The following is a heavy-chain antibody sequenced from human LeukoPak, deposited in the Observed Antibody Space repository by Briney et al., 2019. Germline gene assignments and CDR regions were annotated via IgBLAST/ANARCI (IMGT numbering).Heavy chain of an antibody. V-gene: IGHV3-21*01. CDR3: ARDIYVAYCGGDCYSENWYFDL. D-gene: IGHD2-21*02. CDR2: ISSSSSYI. J-gene: IGHJ2*01. Sequence: PGGSLRLSCAASGFTFSSYSMNWVRQAPGKGLEWVSSISSSSSYIYYADSVKGRFTISRDNAKNSLYLQMNSLRAEDTAVYYCARDIYVAYCGGDCYSENWYFDLWGRGTLVTVSS. CDR1: GFTFSSYS.